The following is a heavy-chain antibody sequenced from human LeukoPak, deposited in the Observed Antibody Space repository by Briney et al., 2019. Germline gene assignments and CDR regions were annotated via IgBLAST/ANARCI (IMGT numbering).Heavy chain of an antibody. J-gene: IGHJ3*02. CDR1: GFTFSDYY. Sequence: GGSLRLSCAASGFTFSDYYMSWIRQAPGKGLEWVSVIYSGGSTYYADSVKGRFTISRDNSKNTLYLQMNSLRAEDTAVYYCAREGYYYDSSGNAFDIWGQGTMVTVSS. CDR3: AREGYYYDSSGNAFDI. D-gene: IGHD3-22*01. V-gene: IGHV3-66*01. CDR2: IYSGGST.